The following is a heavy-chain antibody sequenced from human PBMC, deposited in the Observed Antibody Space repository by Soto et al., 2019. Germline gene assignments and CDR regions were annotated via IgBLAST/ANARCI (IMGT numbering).Heavy chain of an antibody. D-gene: IGHD6-13*01. Sequence: PSETLSLTCTVSGGSISSYYWSWIRQPPGKGLEWIGYIYYSGSTNYNPSLKSRVTISVDTSKNQFSLKLSSVTAADTAVYYCASSEPPSSWLFDYWGQGTLVTVSS. CDR1: GGSISSYY. J-gene: IGHJ4*02. CDR2: IYYSGST. V-gene: IGHV4-59*08. CDR3: ASSEPPSSWLFDY.